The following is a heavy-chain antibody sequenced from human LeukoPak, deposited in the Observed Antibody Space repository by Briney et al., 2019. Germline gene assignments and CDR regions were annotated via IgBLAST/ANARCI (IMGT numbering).Heavy chain of an antibody. CDR1: GFTFNNYA. CDR3: AKEPREYCSSTSCPNWFDS. J-gene: IGHJ5*01. CDR2: ISAIGGTT. Sequence: QSGGSLRLSCAASGFTFNNYAMSWVRQAPGKGLEWVSAISAIGGTTYYADSVKGRFTISRDNSENTLFLQMNSLRAEDTAVYYCAKEPREYCSSTSCPNWFDSWGQGTLVTVSS. D-gene: IGHD2-2*01. V-gene: IGHV3-23*01.